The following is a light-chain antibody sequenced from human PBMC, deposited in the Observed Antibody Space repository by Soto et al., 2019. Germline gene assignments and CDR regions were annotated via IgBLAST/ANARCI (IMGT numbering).Light chain of an antibody. V-gene: IGKV1-5*03. Sequence: DIQMTQSPSTLSASVGDRFTITCLASQSISSWLAWYQQKPGKAPKLLIYKASSLESGVPSRFSGSGSGTDFTLTISSLQPEDFATYYCQQSYSTPVTFGQGTRLEIK. CDR2: KAS. CDR1: QSISSW. J-gene: IGKJ5*01. CDR3: QQSYSTPVT.